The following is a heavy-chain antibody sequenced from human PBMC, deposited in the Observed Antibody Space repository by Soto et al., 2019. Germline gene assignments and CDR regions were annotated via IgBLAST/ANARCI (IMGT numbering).Heavy chain of an antibody. CDR1: GGSISSSNW. Sequence: QVQLQESGPGLVKPSGTLSLTCAVSGGSISSSNWWTWVRQPPGKGLEWIGEIYYSGSTSYNPSLTSRVTISVAKSRTQFSLKRSSVTAADTAVYYCTRNGEGRWLIRAGMDVWGQGTTVTVSS. V-gene: IGHV4-4*02. J-gene: IGHJ6*02. CDR3: TRNGEGRWLIRAGMDV. D-gene: IGHD6-19*01. CDR2: IYYSGST.